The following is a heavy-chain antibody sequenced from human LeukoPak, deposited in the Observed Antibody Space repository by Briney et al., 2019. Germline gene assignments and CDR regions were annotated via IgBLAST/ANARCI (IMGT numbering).Heavy chain of an antibody. J-gene: IGHJ4*02. Sequence: ASVKVSCKASGYTFTDYNVHWVRQAPGQGLEWLAWINTNSGVTIYAQHLQDRVTVTRDTSISTAYMELSRLSSDDTAVYYRARKRTGDPVDYWGQGTLVTVSS. CDR3: ARKRTGDPVDY. CDR2: INTNSGVT. CDR1: GYTFTDYN. V-gene: IGHV1-2*02. D-gene: IGHD7-27*01.